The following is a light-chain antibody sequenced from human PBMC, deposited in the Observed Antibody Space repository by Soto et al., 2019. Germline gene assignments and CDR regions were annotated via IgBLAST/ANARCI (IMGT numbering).Light chain of an antibody. Sequence: EILLTQSPGTLSLAPGERATLSCRASQSVSSYLAWYQQIPGQAPRLLIYDASTRATGIPARFSGSGSGTDFTLTITRLEPEDFAVYYCQQYDTWAFGQGTKVEIK. CDR1: QSVSSY. CDR3: QQYDTWA. J-gene: IGKJ1*01. V-gene: IGKV3-11*01. CDR2: DAS.